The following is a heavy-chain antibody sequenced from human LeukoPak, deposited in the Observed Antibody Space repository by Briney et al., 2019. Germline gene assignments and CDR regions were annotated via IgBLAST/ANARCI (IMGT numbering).Heavy chain of an antibody. CDR3: ARARFTMVRGALYFDY. V-gene: IGHV3-48*03. Sequence: GGSLRLSCAASGFTFSSYEMNWVREAPGKGLEWVSYISSSCSSIYDGDSVKGRFTISRDNAKNSLYLQMNSLRAEDTAVYYCARARFTMVRGALYFDYWGQGTLVTVSS. CDR1: GFTFSSYE. J-gene: IGHJ4*02. CDR2: ISSSCSSI. D-gene: IGHD3-10*01.